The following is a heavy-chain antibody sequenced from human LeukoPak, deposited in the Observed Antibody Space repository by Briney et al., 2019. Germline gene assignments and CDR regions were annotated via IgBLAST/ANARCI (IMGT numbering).Heavy chain of an antibody. CDR1: GYTFTDYY. V-gene: IGHV1-2*02. Sequence: GASVTVSCKASGYTFTDYYMHWVRQAPGQGLEWMGWIHPNNGGTNYAQNFQGRVTMTRDTSISTAYMELSRMISDDTAIYYCARNALGLSYWGQGTLVTVSS. CDR3: ARNALGLSY. CDR2: IHPNNGGT. D-gene: IGHD2-8*01. J-gene: IGHJ4*02.